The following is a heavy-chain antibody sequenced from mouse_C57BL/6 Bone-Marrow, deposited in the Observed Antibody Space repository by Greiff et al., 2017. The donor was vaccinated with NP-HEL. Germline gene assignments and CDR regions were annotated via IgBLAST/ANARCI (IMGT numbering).Heavy chain of an antibody. D-gene: IGHD2-4*01. CDR1: GYSITSGYY. Sequence: EVQRVESGPGLVKPSQSLSLTCSVTGYSITSGYYWNWIRQFPGNKLEWMGYISYDGSNNYNPSLKNRISITRYTSKNQFFLKLNSVTTEDTATCDCAREGLRQGVMDYWGQGTSVTVSS. J-gene: IGHJ4*01. CDR2: ISYDGSN. CDR3: AREGLRQGVMDY. V-gene: IGHV3-6*01.